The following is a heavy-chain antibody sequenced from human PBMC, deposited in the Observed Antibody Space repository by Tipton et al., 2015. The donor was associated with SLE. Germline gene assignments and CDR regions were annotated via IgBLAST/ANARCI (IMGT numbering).Heavy chain of an antibody. Sequence: QLVQSGAEVKRPGASVEISCKTSGYTFVNYYIHWLRQVPGHGPEWMGIFNPSDGKKTYAERFRNKVTMTRGTSPDTVFMEVKGLRLDDTAVYYCARGHGDYGVLVTDYWGQGTLVTVST. D-gene: IGHD2-21*01. CDR2: FNPSDGKK. CDR3: ARGHGDYGVLVTDY. V-gene: IGHV1-46*01. J-gene: IGHJ4*02. CDR1: GYTFVNYY.